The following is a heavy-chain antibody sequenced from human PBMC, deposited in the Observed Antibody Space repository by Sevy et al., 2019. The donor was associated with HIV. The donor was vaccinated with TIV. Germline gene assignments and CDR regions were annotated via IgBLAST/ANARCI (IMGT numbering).Heavy chain of an antibody. D-gene: IGHD3-22*01. J-gene: IGHJ5*02. V-gene: IGHV1-18*04. CDR1: GYTFTSYG. CDR2: ISAYNGNT. Sequence: ASVKVSCKASGYTFTSYGISWVRQAPGQGLEWMGWISAYNGNTNYAQKLQGRVTMTTDTSTSTAYMELRSLRSGDTAVYYCARERYYYDSSGLNWFDPWGQGTLVTVSS. CDR3: ARERYYYDSSGLNWFDP.